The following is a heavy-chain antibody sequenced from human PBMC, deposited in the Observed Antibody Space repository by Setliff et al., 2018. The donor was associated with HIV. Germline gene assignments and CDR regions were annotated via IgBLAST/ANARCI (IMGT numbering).Heavy chain of an antibody. D-gene: IGHD3-10*01. V-gene: IGHV4-38-2*02. CDR1: GSISSRYY. CDR2: VYHTGST. J-gene: IGHJ4*02. Sequence: NPSETLSLTCTVSGSISSRYYWGWIRQPPGKGLEWIGSVYHTGSTYYNPSPKSRVTMSADTSRNQFSLDLSSVTAADTAVYFCVSQYGSGSYLNYWSQGTLVTVSS. CDR3: VSQYGSGSYLNY.